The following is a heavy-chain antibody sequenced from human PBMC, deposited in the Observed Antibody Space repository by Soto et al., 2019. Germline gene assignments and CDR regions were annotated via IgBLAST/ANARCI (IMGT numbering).Heavy chain of an antibody. CDR2: INAGEGNT. J-gene: IGHJ4*02. V-gene: IGHV1-3*01. D-gene: IGHD1-26*01. Sequence: QVQLVQSGAEGKKPGASVKVSCKASGYTFTSHAMHWVRQAPGQRLEWMGWINAGEGNTKYSQMCWGRGSLTRDTSASIAYMALSSLRSEDTAVYYCARGSGSHFPYLDHWGQGILVTVPS. CDR1: GYTFTSHA. CDR3: ARGSGSHFPYLDH.